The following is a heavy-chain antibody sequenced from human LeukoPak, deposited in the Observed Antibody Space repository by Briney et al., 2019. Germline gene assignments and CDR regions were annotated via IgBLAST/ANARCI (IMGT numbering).Heavy chain of an antibody. CDR1: GFTFSDYY. J-gene: IGHJ4*02. V-gene: IGHV3-11*04. D-gene: IGHD3-22*01. Sequence: GGSLRLSCAASGFTFSDYYMSWIRQAPGKGLEWVSYISSSSSTIYYADSVKGRFTISRDNAKNSLYLQMNSLRAEDTAVYYCARDLAYYYDSSGYYEFDYWGQGTLVTVSS. CDR3: ARDLAYYYDSSGYYEFDY. CDR2: ISSSSSTI.